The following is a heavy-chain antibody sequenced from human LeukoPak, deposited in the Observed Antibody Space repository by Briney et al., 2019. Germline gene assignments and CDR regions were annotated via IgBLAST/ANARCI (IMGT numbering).Heavy chain of an antibody. V-gene: IGHV4-4*07. Sequence: PSETLPLTCTVSGGSISSYYWSWIRQPAGKGLEWIGRIYTSGNTNYNPSLKSRVTMSVDTSKNQFSLKLSSVTAADTAVYYCARNYYDNSGYKYAFDYWGQGTLVTVSS. CDR1: GGSISSYY. CDR2: IYTSGNT. CDR3: ARNYYDNSGYKYAFDY. D-gene: IGHD3-22*01. J-gene: IGHJ4*02.